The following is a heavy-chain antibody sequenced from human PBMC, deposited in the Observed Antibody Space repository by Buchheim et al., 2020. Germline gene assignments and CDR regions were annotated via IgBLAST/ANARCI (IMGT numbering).Heavy chain of an antibody. CDR1: GGSISSTNVY. CDR3: ARRPGTYLDY. CDR2: IYYSGST. J-gene: IGHJ4*02. Sequence: QLQLQESGPGLVKPLETLSLTCNVSGGSISSTNVYWGWIRQPPGKGLEWIGSIYYSGSTYYNPSLKSRVTISVDTTKNQFSLKLSSVTAADTAAFYCARRPGTYLDYWGQGTL. V-gene: IGHV4-39*01. D-gene: IGHD1-26*01.